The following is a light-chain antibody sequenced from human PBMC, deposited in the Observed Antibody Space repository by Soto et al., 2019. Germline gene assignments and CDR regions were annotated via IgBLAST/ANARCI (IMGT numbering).Light chain of an antibody. Sequence: ENVLTQSPGTLSLSPGERATLSCRASQSVTSNFLAWYQQKPGQAPRLLIYGASTRAAGVPDRFSGSGSGTDFTLTITRLEPEDFAVYYCQQYGRSPPLYTFGQGTKLGVK. CDR1: QSVTSNF. V-gene: IGKV3-20*01. J-gene: IGKJ2*01. CDR2: GAS. CDR3: QQYGRSPPLYT.